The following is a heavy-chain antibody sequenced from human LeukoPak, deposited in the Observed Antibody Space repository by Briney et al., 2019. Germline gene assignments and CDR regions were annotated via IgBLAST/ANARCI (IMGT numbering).Heavy chain of an antibody. J-gene: IGHJ4*02. CDR2: INHSGST. CDR1: GGSFSGYY. CDR3: ARRKGVVVRMRHDY. V-gene: IGHV4-34*01. D-gene: IGHD2-15*01. Sequence: SETLSLTCAVYGGSFSGYYWSWIRQPPGKGLEWIGEINHSGSTNYNPSLKSRVTISVDTSKNQFSLKLSSVTAADTAVYYCARRKGVVVRMRHDYWGQGTLVTVSS.